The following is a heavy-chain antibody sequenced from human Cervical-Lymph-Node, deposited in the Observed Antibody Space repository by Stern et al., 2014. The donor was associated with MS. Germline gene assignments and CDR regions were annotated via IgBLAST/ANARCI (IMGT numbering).Heavy chain of an antibody. J-gene: IGHJ4*02. CDR2: ISYDGSDK. D-gene: IGHD2-2*02. CDR1: GFTFSLSG. Sequence: VQLVESGGGVAQPGRSLRLSCAASGFTFSLSGMHWVRQAPGKGLDWVAVISYDGSDKYYGDSVKGRFTISRDNSKNTVYLQMNSLRAEDTAVYYCANAAALSCRSPSCYKAFEYWGQGSLVTVSS. V-gene: IGHV3-30*18. CDR3: ANAAALSCRSPSCYKAFEY.